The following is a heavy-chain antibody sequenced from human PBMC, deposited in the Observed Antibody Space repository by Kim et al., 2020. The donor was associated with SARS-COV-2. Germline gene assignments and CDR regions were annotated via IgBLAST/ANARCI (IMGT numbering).Heavy chain of an antibody. CDR2: ISWNSGSI. CDR3: ATSFAGIAVAGTSGALDY. J-gene: IGHJ4*02. D-gene: IGHD6-19*01. CDR1: GFTFDDYA. Sequence: GGSLRLSCAASGFTFDDYAMHWVRQAPGKGLEWVSGISWNSGSIGYADSVKGRFTISRDNAKNSLYPQMNSLRAEDTALYYCATSFAGIAVAGTSGALDYWGQGTLVTVSS. V-gene: IGHV3-9*01.